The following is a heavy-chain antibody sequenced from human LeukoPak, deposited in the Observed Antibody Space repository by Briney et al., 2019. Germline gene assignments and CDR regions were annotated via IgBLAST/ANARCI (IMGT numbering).Heavy chain of an antibody. CDR2: IWYDGSKK. CDR3: ARDISYNSLDY. Sequence: PGGSLRLSRATSGFTFSSHGFYWVRQAPGKGLEWVAVIWYDGSKKYYADSVKGRSTISRDNSKNTLYLEMNSLRAEDTAVYYCARDISYNSLDYWGQGTLVTVSS. D-gene: IGHD6-13*01. V-gene: IGHV3-33*01. J-gene: IGHJ4*02. CDR1: GFTFSSHG.